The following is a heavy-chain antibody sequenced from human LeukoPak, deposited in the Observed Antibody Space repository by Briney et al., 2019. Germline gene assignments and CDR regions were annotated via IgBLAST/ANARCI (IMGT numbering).Heavy chain of an antibody. CDR3: AGSPKPGIAVAVADY. CDR1: GYTFTSYY. J-gene: IGHJ4*02. D-gene: IGHD6-19*01. CDR2: INPSGGST. V-gene: IGHV1-46*01. Sequence: ASVKVSCKASGYTFTSYYMHWVRQAPGQGLEWMGIINPSGGSTSYAQKFQGRVTMTRDTSTSTVYMELSSLRSEDTAVYYCAGSPKPGIAVAVADYWGQGTLVTVSS.